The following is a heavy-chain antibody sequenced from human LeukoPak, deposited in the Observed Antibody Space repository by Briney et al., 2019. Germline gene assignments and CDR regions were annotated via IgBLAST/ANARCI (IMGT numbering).Heavy chain of an antibody. V-gene: IGHV1-69*13. CDR1: GGTFSSYA. CDR3: ARSREERYYYDSSGYYFECHY. Sequence: SVKVSCKASGGTFSSYAISWVRQAPGQGLEWMGGIIPIFGTANYAQKFQGRVTITADESTSTAYMELSSLRSEDTAVYYCARSREERYYYDSSGYYFECHYWGQGTLVTVSS. J-gene: IGHJ4*02. D-gene: IGHD3-22*01. CDR2: IIPIFGTA.